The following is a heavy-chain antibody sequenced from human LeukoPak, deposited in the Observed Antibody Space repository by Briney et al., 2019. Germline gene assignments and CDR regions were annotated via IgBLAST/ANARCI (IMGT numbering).Heavy chain of an antibody. Sequence: SETLSLTCAVSGYSISSGYYWGWIRQPPGKGLEWIGSIYHSGSTYYNPSLKSRVTISVDTSKNQFSLKLSSVTAADTAVYYCARVLGDSSVWSFDYWGQGTLVTVSS. V-gene: IGHV4-38-2*01. CDR1: GYSISSGYY. J-gene: IGHJ4*02. CDR3: ARVLGDSSVWSFDY. D-gene: IGHD6-19*01. CDR2: IYHSGST.